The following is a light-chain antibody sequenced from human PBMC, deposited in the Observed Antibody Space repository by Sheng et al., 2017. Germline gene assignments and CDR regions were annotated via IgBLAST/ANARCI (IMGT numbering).Light chain of an antibody. V-gene: IGKV1-33*01. CDR2: GAS. Sequence: DIQMTHSPSSLSASVGERVTITCQASQDIGTHLNWYQEKPGKAPRLLIHGASTLETGVPSRFSGSGSGTDFTFTITSLQPEDFATYYCLQHNSYPTWTFGQGTKVEIK. CDR3: LQHNSYPTWT. J-gene: IGKJ1*01. CDR1: QDIGTH.